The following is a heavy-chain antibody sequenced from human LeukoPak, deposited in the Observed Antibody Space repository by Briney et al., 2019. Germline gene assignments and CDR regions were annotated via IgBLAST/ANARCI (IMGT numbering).Heavy chain of an antibody. V-gene: IGHV1-46*02. CDR2: INPSGGST. Sequence: ASVKVSCKASGYTFNNHYMYWVRQAPGQGLEWMGVINPSGGSTSYAQKFQGRVTMTRDTSTRTVYMEVNSLRSEDTAVYYCAKSPVAIMIVVVPYGMDVWGQGTTVTVSS. J-gene: IGHJ6*02. D-gene: IGHD3-22*01. CDR3: AKSPVAIMIVVVPYGMDV. CDR1: GYTFNNHY.